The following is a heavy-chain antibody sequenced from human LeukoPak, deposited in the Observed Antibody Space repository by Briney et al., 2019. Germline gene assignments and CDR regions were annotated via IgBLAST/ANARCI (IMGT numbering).Heavy chain of an antibody. D-gene: IGHD5-24*01. V-gene: IGHV4-59*01. CDR3: ARGRWLQFGYYYYMDV. CDR2: IYYSGST. J-gene: IGHJ6*03. Sequence: SETLSLTCTVSGGSISSYYWSWIRQPPGKGLEWIGYIYYSGSTNYNPSLKSRVTISVDTSKNQFSLKLSSVTAADTAVYYCARGRWLQFGYYYYMDVWGKGTTVTISS. CDR1: GGSISSYY.